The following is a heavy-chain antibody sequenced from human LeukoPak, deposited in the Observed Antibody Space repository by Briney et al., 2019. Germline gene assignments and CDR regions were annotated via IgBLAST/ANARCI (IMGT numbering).Heavy chain of an antibody. CDR3: ARGSPGIAAAGNFDY. CDR2: ISAYNGNT. V-gene: IGHV1-18*01. D-gene: IGHD6-13*01. Sequence: ASVKVSCKASGYTFTSYGISWVRQAPGQGLESKGWISAYNGNTNYAQKLQGRVTMTTDTSTSTAYMELRSLRSDDTAVYYCARGSPGIAAAGNFDYWGQGTLVTVSS. CDR1: GYTFTSYG. J-gene: IGHJ4*02.